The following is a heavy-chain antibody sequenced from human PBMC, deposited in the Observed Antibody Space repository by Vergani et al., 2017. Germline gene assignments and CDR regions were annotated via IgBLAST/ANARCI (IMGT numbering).Heavy chain of an antibody. J-gene: IGHJ6*02. CDR3: ARAMTTVTTDYYYYGMDV. CDR2: IWYDGSNK. V-gene: IGHV3-33*01. CDR1: GFTFSSYG. Sequence: QVQLVESGGGVVQPGRSLRLSCAASGFTFSSYGMHWVRQAPGKGLEWVAVIWYDGSNKYYADSVKGRFTISRDNSKNTLYLQMNSLRAEDTAVYYCARAMTTVTTDYYYYGMDVWGQGTTVTVS. D-gene: IGHD4-17*01.